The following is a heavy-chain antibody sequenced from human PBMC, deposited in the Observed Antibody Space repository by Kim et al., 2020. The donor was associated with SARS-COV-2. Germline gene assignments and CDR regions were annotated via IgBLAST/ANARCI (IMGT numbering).Heavy chain of an antibody. D-gene: IGHD3-22*01. CDR3: ARDQASYYYDSSGYPLAFDI. CDR1: GFTFSSYS. CDR2: ISSSSSYI. J-gene: IGHJ3*02. V-gene: IGHV3-21*01. Sequence: GGSLRLSCAASGFTFSSYSMNWVRQAPGKGLEWVSSISSSSSYIYYADSVKGRFTISRDNAKNSLYLQMNSLRAEDTAVYYCARDQASYYYDSSGYPLAFDIWGQGTMVTVSS.